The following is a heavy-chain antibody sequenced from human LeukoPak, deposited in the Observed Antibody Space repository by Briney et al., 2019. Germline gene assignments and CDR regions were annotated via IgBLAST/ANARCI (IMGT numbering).Heavy chain of an antibody. CDR3: ARGEQPPYYFDY. D-gene: IGHD1/OR15-1a*01. J-gene: IGHJ4*02. V-gene: IGHV1-69*05. Sequence: EASVKVSCKASGGTFSSYAISWVRQAPGQGLEWMGGIIPIFGTANYAQKFQGRVTITTDESTSTAYMELSSLRSEDTAVYYCARGEQPPYYFDYWGQGTLVTVSS. CDR1: GGTFSSYA. CDR2: IIPIFGTA.